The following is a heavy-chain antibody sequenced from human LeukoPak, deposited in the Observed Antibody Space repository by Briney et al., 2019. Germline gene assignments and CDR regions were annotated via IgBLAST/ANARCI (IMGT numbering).Heavy chain of an antibody. CDR2: IKSETDGGTT. V-gene: IGHV3-15*01. CDR1: GFTFNNAW. D-gene: IGHD1-1*01. J-gene: IGHJ6*02. Sequence: GGSLRLSCAAFGFTFNNAWMTWVRQAPGKGLEWVGRIKSETDGGTTDYAAPVKGRFTISRDDSKNTVYLQMNNLKTEDTAVYYCTTAPGSNAYHWGQGTTVTVSS. CDR3: TTAPGSNAYH.